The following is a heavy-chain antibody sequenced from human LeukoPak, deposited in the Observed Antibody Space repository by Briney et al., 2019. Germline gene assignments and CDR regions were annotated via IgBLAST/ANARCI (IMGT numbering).Heavy chain of an antibody. V-gene: IGHV3-7*01. Sequence: GGSLRLSCAASEFTFSSYWMKWVRQAPGKGLERVASIKEDGSDKYYVDSVKGRFSISRDNAKNSLFLQMNSLRTEDTAVYYCARGGHFNFDYWGQGTLVIVSS. D-gene: IGHD5-12*01. J-gene: IGHJ4*02. CDR2: IKEDGSDK. CDR1: EFTFSSYW. CDR3: ARGGHFNFDY.